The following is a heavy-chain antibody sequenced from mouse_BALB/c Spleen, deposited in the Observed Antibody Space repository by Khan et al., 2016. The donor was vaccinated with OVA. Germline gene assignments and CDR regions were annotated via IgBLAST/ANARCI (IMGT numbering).Heavy chain of an antibody. Sequence: EVQLQESGPGLVKPSQSLSLTCTVTGYSITSDYAWNWIRQFPGNKLEWMGYIHYSGSTSYIPSLKSRISISRDTSKNQFFLHLTSVTSEDTATYYCARGRAYWGQGTLVTVSA. CDR2: IHYSGST. CDR3: ARGRAY. CDR1: GYSITSDYA. J-gene: IGHJ3*01. V-gene: IGHV3-2*02. D-gene: IGHD3-3*01.